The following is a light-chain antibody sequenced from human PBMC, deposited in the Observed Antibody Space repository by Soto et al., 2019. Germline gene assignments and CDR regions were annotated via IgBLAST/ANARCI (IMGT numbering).Light chain of an antibody. Sequence: QSALTQPRSVSGSPGQSVTISCTGTSSDVGGYNYVSWYQHHPGKAPKLMIYDVTKRPSGVRDRFSASKSGNMASLTISGLQAEDEADYYCCSYAGSYTYVFGTGTK. V-gene: IGLV2-11*01. CDR2: DVT. J-gene: IGLJ1*01. CDR1: SSDVGGYNY. CDR3: CSYAGSYTYV.